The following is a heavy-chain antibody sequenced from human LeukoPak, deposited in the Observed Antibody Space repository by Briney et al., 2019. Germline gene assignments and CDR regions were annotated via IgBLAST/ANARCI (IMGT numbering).Heavy chain of an antibody. Sequence: SETLSLTCSVSGDSISTSSYYWGWIRQPPGKGLEWIGTIYYSGSTYYNPSLTSRVTISVDTSKNQFSLKLSSVTAADTAVYYCARRYSYGYDSPFDPWGQGTLVTVSS. CDR3: ARRYSYGYDSPFDP. CDR2: IYYSGST. CDR1: GDSISTSSYY. V-gene: IGHV4-39*01. D-gene: IGHD5-18*01. J-gene: IGHJ5*02.